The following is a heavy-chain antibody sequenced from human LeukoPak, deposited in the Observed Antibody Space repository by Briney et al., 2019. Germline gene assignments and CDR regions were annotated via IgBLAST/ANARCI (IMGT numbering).Heavy chain of an antibody. Sequence: GASVKVSCKASGYTFTGYYMHWVRQAPGQGLEWMGWINPNSGGTNYAQKFQGRVTMTRDTSISTAYMELSRLRSDDTAVYYCARGQGYSSSEADCWGQGTLVTVSS. CDR3: ARGQGYSSSEADC. J-gene: IGHJ4*02. V-gene: IGHV1-2*02. CDR1: GYTFTGYY. D-gene: IGHD6-13*01. CDR2: INPNSGGT.